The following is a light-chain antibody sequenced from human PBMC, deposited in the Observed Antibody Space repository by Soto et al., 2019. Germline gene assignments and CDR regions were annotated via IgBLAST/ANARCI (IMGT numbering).Light chain of an antibody. CDR3: SSYTSSSTLLV. J-gene: IGLJ1*01. V-gene: IGLV2-14*01. CDR1: SSDVGGYNY. Sequence: QSALTQPASVSGSPGQSITISCTGTSSDVGGYNYVSWYQQHPGKAPKLIIYYVSNRPLGVSNRFSGSKSGNTASLTISGLQAEDEADYYCSSYTSSSTLLVFGTGTKLTVL. CDR2: YVS.